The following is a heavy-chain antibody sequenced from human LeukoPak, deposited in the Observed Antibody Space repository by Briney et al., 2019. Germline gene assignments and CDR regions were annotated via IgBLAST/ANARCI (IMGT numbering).Heavy chain of an antibody. V-gene: IGHV1-2*02. Sequence: ASVKVSCKASGYTFTGYYMHWVRQAPGQGLEWMGWINPNSGGTNYAQKFQGRVTMTRDTSISTAYMELSRLRSDDTAVYYCARDRWAVAGTGTYYYYYYYMDVWGKGTTVTISS. CDR2: INPNSGGT. D-gene: IGHD6-19*01. CDR1: GYTFTGYY. CDR3: ARDRWAVAGTGTYYYYYYYMDV. J-gene: IGHJ6*03.